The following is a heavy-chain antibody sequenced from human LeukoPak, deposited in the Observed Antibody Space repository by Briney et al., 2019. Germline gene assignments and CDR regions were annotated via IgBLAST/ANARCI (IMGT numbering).Heavy chain of an antibody. CDR2: IIPIFGTA. D-gene: IGHD6-13*01. CDR3: ARDNPYGSSWYGGGDY. Sequence: ASVKVSCKASGGTFGSYAISWVRQAPGQGLEWMGGIIPIFGTANYAQKFQGRVTITADESTSTAYMELSSLRSEDTAVYYCARDNPYGSSWYGGGDYWGQGTLVTVYS. J-gene: IGHJ4*02. V-gene: IGHV1-69*13. CDR1: GGTFGSYA.